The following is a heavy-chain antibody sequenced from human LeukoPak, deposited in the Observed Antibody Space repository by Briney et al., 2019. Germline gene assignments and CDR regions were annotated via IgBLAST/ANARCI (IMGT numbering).Heavy chain of an antibody. Sequence: GGSLRLSCAASGFTFSSYAMSWVRQAPGKGLEWVSAISGSGGSTYYADSVKGRFTISRDNSKNTLYLQMNSLRAEDTAAYYCAKAGNFDWLLFPFDYWGQGTLVTVSS. CDR2: ISGSGGST. CDR1: GFTFSSYA. V-gene: IGHV3-23*01. J-gene: IGHJ4*02. CDR3: AKAGNFDWLLFPFDY. D-gene: IGHD3-9*01.